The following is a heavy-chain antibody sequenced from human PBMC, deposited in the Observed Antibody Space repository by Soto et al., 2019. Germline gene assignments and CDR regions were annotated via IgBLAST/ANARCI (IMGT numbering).Heavy chain of an antibody. J-gene: IGHJ5*02. Sequence: PVASVKVSCKVTGGTHSSYAITWVRQAPGQGLEWMGGIIPIFGTRDYAQKFQGRVTITADPSTSTAYLELSGLTSDDTAVYYCARDGSDYSTSGHYDPWGQGTLVTVSS. CDR2: IIPIFGTR. CDR3: ARDGSDYSTSGHYDP. CDR1: GGTHSSYA. D-gene: IGHD3-22*01. V-gene: IGHV1-69*13.